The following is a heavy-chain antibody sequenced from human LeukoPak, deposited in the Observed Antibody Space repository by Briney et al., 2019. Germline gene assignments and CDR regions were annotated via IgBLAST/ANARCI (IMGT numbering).Heavy chain of an antibody. Sequence: GGALRLSCAASGFTFSSYDMTWVRQAPGRGLEWVSSISSSSSYIYYADSVKGRFTISRDNAKNSLYLQMNSLRAEDTAVYYCARAGGSGSYSPEFDYWGQGTLVTVSS. D-gene: IGHD3-10*01. CDR3: ARAGGSGSYSPEFDY. J-gene: IGHJ4*02. CDR2: ISSSSSYI. CDR1: GFTFSSYD. V-gene: IGHV3-21*01.